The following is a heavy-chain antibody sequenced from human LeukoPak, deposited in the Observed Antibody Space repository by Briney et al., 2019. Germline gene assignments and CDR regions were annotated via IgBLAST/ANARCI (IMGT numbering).Heavy chain of an antibody. D-gene: IGHD3-22*01. CDR2: IYTSGST. V-gene: IGHV4-61*02. CDR3: ARGRYYYDSSGYSGYFDY. CDR1: GGSISSGSYY. Sequence: SETLSLTCTVSGGSISSGSYYWSWIRQPAGKGLEWIGRIYTSGSTNYNPSLKSRVTISVDTSKNQFSLKLSSVTAADTAVYYCARGRYYYDSSGYSGYFDYWGQGTLVTVSS. J-gene: IGHJ4*02.